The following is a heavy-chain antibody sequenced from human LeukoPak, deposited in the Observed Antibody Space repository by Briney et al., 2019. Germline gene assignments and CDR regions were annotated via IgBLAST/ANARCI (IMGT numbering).Heavy chain of an antibody. CDR2: IISKTDGGTT. CDR3: TTVLNNPYGGIGFDY. V-gene: IGHV3-15*01. D-gene: IGHD4-23*01. Sequence: SGGSLRLSCAASGFTFSNAWMSWVRQAPGKGLEWVGRIISKTDGGTTDYAAPVKVRFTISRDDSKNTLYLQMNSLKTEDTAVYYCTTVLNNPYGGIGFDYWGQGTLVTVSS. J-gene: IGHJ4*02. CDR1: GFTFSNAW.